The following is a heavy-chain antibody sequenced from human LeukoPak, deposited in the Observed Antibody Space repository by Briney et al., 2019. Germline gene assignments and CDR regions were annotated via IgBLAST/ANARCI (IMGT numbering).Heavy chain of an antibody. CDR2: INHSGST. CDR1: GGSFSGYY. D-gene: IGHD3/OR15-3a*01. J-gene: IGHJ5*02. V-gene: IGHV4-34*01. CDR3: ASLDYTPHPFP. Sequence: PSETLSLTCAVYGGSFSGYYWSWIRQPPGKGLEWIGEINHSGSTNYNPSLKSRVTISVDTSKNQFSLKLSSVTAADTAVYYCASLDYTPHPFPWGQGTLVTVSS.